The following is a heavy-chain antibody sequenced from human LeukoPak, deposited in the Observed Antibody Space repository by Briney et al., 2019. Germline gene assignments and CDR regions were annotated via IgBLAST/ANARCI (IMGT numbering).Heavy chain of an antibody. CDR1: GYTFTSYD. CDR2: ISAYNGNT. J-gene: IGHJ6*03. D-gene: IGHD6-13*01. Sequence: ASVKVSCKASGYTFTSYDINWVRQAPGQGLEWMGWISAYNGNTNYAQMLQGRVTMTTDTSTSTAYMELSSLRSEDTAVYYCARGYHRRSSWRGTGYYYMDVWGKGTTVTISS. V-gene: IGHV1-18*01. CDR3: ARGYHRRSSWRGTGYYYMDV.